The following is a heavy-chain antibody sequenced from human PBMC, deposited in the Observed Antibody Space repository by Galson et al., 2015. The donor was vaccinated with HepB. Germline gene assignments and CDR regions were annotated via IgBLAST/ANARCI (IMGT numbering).Heavy chain of an antibody. Sequence: SLRLSCAASGFTFSSYAMSWVRQAPGKGLEWVSAISGSGGSTYYADSVKGRFTISRDNFKNTLYLQMNSLRAEDTAVHYCAKGVRGYCSSTSCYFWDYWGQGTLVTVSS. V-gene: IGHV3-23*01. CDR2: ISGSGGST. D-gene: IGHD2-2*01. CDR1: GFTFSSYA. CDR3: AKGVRGYCSSTSCYFWDY. J-gene: IGHJ4*02.